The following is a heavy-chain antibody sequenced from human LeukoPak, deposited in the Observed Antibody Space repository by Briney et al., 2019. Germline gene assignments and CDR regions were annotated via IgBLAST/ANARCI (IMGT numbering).Heavy chain of an antibody. Sequence: GGSLRLSCAASGFTFSSYTINWVRQAPGKGLEWVSAISGSGGSTYYADSVKGRFTISRDNSKNTLYLQMNSLRAEDTAVYYCAKGGPYYGSGSHRTTNWFDPWGQGTLVTVSS. CDR1: GFTFSSYT. V-gene: IGHV3-23*01. CDR3: AKGGPYYGSGSHRTTNWFDP. D-gene: IGHD3-10*01. J-gene: IGHJ5*02. CDR2: ISGSGGST.